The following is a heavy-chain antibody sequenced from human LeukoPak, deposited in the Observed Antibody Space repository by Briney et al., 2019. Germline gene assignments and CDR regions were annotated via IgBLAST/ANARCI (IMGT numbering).Heavy chain of an antibody. CDR2: IKSKTDGGTT. V-gene: IGHV3-15*01. CDR3: TTDLWFGEFGMDV. Sequence: GGSLRLSCAASGFTFSNAWMSWVRQAPGKGLEWVGRIKSKTDGGTTDYVAPVKGRFTISRDDSKNTVYVQMNSLKTEDTAVYCCTTDLWFGEFGMDVWGQGTTVIVSS. CDR1: GFTFSNAW. J-gene: IGHJ6*02. D-gene: IGHD3-10*01.